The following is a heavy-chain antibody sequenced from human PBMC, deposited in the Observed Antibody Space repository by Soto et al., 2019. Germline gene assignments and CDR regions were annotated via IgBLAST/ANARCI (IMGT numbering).Heavy chain of an antibody. CDR2: ISSSGSTI. CDR3: AREIGEQQLERNDAFYI. CDR1: GFTFSDYY. Sequence: GGSLRLSCAASGFTFSDYYMSWIRQAPGKGLEWVSYISSSGSTIYYADSVKGRFTISRDNAKNSLYLQMNSLRAEDTAVYYGAREIGEQQLERNDAFYIWGQGTMVTVSS. J-gene: IGHJ3*02. D-gene: IGHD6-13*01. V-gene: IGHV3-11*01.